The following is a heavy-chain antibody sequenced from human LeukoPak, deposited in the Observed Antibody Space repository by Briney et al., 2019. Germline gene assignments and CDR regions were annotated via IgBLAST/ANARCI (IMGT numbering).Heavy chain of an antibody. J-gene: IGHJ5*02. CDR3: ARGGIRFLEWLSRAWFDP. Sequence: GGSLRLSCAASGFTFSSYSMNWVRQAPGKGLEWVSSISSSSSYIYYADSVKGRFTISRDNAKNSLYLQMNSLRDEDTAVYYCARGGIRFLEWLSRAWFDPWGQGTLVTVSS. CDR2: ISSSSSYI. V-gene: IGHV3-21*01. CDR1: GFTFSSYS. D-gene: IGHD3-3*01.